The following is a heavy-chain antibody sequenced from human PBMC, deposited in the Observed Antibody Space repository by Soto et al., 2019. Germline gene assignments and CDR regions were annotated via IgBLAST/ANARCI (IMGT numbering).Heavy chain of an antibody. CDR1: GVTFSSYA. Sequence: QVQLVQSGAEVKKPGSSVQVSCKASGVTFSSYAISWVRQAPGQGLEWMGGIIPIFGTANYAQKFQGRVTITADESTSTAYMELSSLRSEDTAVYYCARSDSNSLDYYYGMDVWGQGTTVTVSS. D-gene: IGHD4-4*01. CDR2: IIPIFGTA. V-gene: IGHV1-69*01. CDR3: ARSDSNSLDYYYGMDV. J-gene: IGHJ6*02.